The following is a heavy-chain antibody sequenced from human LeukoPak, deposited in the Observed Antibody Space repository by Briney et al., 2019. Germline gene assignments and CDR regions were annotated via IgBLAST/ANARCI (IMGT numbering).Heavy chain of an antibody. CDR1: GGSFSDYY. D-gene: IGHD3-22*01. CDR2: INHSGSP. V-gene: IGHV4-34*01. CDR3: ATIRTRLGVVIHNWFDP. Sequence: SETLSLTCAVYGGSFSDYYWSWIRQPPGKGLERIGEINHSGSPNYNPSLKSRVTISVDTSKNQFSLKLTSVTAADTAVYYCATIRTRLGVVIHNWFDPWGQGALVTVSS. J-gene: IGHJ5*02.